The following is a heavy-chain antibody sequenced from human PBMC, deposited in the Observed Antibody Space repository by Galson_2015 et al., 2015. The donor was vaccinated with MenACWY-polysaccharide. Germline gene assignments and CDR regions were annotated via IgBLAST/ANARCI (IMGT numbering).Heavy chain of an antibody. CDR1: GASISSGSHY. J-gene: IGHJ5*02. CDR2: MYYTGRS. CDR3: AGIPATETSYGWFDP. D-gene: IGHD4-17*01. Sequence: TLSLTCAVSGASISSGSHYCSWFRQFPGKNLEWIAYMYYTGRSNYNPSLRSRVTISLDMSKNQFSLNLSSVTAADTAVYFCAGIPATETSYGWFDPWGQGTLVTVSS. V-gene: IGHV4-31*11.